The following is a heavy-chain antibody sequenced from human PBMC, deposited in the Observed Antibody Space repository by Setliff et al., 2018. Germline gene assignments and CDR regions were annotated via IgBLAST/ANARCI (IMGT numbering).Heavy chain of an antibody. CDR2: INNYNFNT. CDR3: ARINFYDGLNYNGMDV. J-gene: IGHJ6*01. D-gene: IGHD3-22*01. CDR1: GYTFTNYG. V-gene: IGHV1-18*01. Sequence: ASVKVSCKASGYTFTNYGITWVRQAPGQGLEWIGWINNYNFNTNYAQKFQGRVTMTTDTSTSTAHMELRSLRSDDTAIYYCARINFYDGLNYNGMDVWGQGTTVTVSS.